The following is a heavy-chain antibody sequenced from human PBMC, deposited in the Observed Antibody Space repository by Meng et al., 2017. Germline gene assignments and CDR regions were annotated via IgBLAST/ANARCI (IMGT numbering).Heavy chain of an antibody. D-gene: IGHD2-2*02. Sequence: SVKVSCKASGGTFSSYTISWVRQAPGQGLEWMGRIIPILGIANYAQKFQGRVTITADKSTSTAYMELSSLRSEDTAVYYCARGRADIVVVPAAITNWFDPWGQGTLVTVSS. J-gene: IGHJ5*02. CDR2: IIPILGIA. CDR1: GGTFSSYT. CDR3: ARGRADIVVVPAAITNWFDP. V-gene: IGHV1-69*02.